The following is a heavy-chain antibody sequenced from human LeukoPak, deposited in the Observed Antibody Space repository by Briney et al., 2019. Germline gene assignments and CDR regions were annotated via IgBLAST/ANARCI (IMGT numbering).Heavy chain of an antibody. CDR2: IIPIFGTA. D-gene: IGHD3-3*01. CDR1: GGTFSSYA. V-gene: IGHV1-69*05. J-gene: IGHJ6*03. CDR3: AAGVFWSDYYYMDV. Sequence: ASVKVSCKASGGTFSSYAISWVRQAPGQGLEWMGGIIPIFGTANYAQKFQGRVTITTDESTSTAYMELSSLRSEDTAVYYCAAGVFWSDYYYMDVWGKGTTVTVSS.